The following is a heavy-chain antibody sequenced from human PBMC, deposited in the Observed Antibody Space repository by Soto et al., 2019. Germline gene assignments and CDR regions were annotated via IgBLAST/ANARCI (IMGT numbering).Heavy chain of an antibody. CDR1: GFTVSSNY. V-gene: IGHV3-53*04. Sequence: EMPLVESGGDLVQPGGSLRLSCAASGFTVSSNYMTWVRQAPGKGLEWVSVIYSGGSTYYADSVKGRFTISRHSSKNTVFLQMNSLTDADTAIYYCARDAPGYWYFDLWGRGTLVTVSS. CDR2: IYSGGST. D-gene: IGHD1-1*01. J-gene: IGHJ2*01. CDR3: ARDAPGYWYFDL.